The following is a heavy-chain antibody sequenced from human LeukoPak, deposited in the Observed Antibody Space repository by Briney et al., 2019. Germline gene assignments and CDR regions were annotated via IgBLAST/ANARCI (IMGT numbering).Heavy chain of an antibody. V-gene: IGHV4-34*01. CDR2: INHSGST. Sequence: SETPSLTCAVYGGSFSGYYWSWLRQPPGKGLEWIGEINHSGSTNCNPSLKSRVTISVDTSKNQFSLKLSSVTAADTAVYYCARPLKQQLVRGSWFDPWGQGTLVTVSS. J-gene: IGHJ5*02. D-gene: IGHD6-13*01. CDR1: GGSFSGYY. CDR3: ARPLKQQLVRGSWFDP.